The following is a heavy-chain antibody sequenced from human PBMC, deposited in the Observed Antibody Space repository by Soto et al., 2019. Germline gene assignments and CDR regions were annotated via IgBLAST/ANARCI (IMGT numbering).Heavy chain of an antibody. CDR2: ISAYNGNT. CDR3: ARNTLTVTTGYYFDY. D-gene: IGHD4-17*01. Sequence: QVPLVQSGAEVKKPGASVKVSCKASGYTFTSYGISWVRQAPGQGLEWMAWISAYNGNTNYAQKLQGRVTMSTGTSTSTAYMELKSPRSEDPAVYYCARNTLTVTTGYYFDYWGQGTLVTLSS. V-gene: IGHV1-18*01. CDR1: GYTFTSYG. J-gene: IGHJ4*02.